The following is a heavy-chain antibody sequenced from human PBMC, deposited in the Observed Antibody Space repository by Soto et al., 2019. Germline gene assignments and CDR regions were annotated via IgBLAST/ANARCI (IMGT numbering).Heavy chain of an antibody. CDR3: ARRPRYSNYVDY. J-gene: IGHJ4*02. CDR2: IYWNDDK. CDR1: GFSLSTSGVG. V-gene: IGHV2-5*01. D-gene: IGHD4-4*01. Sequence: QITLKESGPTLVKPTQTLTLTCTFSGFSLSTSGVGVGWIRPPPGKALEWLAIIYWNDDKRYSPSLKSRLTIAKDTSKNQVVLNMTNMDPVDTATYFCARRPRYSNYVDYWGQGTLVTVSS.